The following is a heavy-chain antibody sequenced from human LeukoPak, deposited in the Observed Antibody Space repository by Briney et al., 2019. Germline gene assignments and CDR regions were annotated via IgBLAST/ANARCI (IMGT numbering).Heavy chain of an antibody. V-gene: IGHV3-48*03. D-gene: IGHD6-19*01. CDR2: ISGSGSTI. Sequence: PGGSLRLSCAGSGFTFSSYEMNWVRQAPGKGLEWVSYISGSGSTIYYTDSVKGRFTISRDNAKNSLYLQMNSLRAEDTAVYCCAGLVLDYWGQGTLVTVSS. CDR1: GFTFSSYE. CDR3: AGLVLDY. J-gene: IGHJ4*02.